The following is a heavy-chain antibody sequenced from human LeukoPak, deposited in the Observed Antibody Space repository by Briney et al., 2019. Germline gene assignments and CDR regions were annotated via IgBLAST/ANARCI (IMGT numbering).Heavy chain of an antibody. V-gene: IGHV3-23*01. CDR1: GFTFSDYY. CDR3: AKSGIPPYYYYYGMDV. CDR2: ISGSGGST. Sequence: RGSLRLSCAASGFTFSDYYMSWIRQAPGKGLEWVSAISGSGGSTYYADSVKGRFTISRDNSKNTLYLQMNSLRAEDTAVYYCAKSGIPPYYYYYGMDVWGQGTTVTVSS. D-gene: IGHD2-21*01. J-gene: IGHJ6*02.